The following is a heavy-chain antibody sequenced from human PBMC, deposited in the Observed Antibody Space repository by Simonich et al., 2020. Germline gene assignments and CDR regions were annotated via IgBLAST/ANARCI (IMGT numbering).Heavy chain of an antibody. CDR3: ARGGRYCSSTSCYYYYYYMDV. J-gene: IGHJ6*03. D-gene: IGHD2-2*01. CDR2: IYYSGST. V-gene: IGHV4-59*12. Sequence: QVQLQESGPGLVKPSETLSLTCTVSGGSISSYYWSWIRQPPGKGLEWIGYIYYSGSTNYNPSLKSRVTISVDTSKNQFSLKLSSVTAADTAGYYCARGGRYCSSTSCYYYYYYMDVWGKGTTVTVSS. CDR1: GGSISSYY.